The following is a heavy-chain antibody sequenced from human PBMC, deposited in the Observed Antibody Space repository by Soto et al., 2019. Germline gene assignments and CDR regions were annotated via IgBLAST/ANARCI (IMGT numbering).Heavy chain of an antibody. CDR2: ISYAGSNK. J-gene: IGHJ4*02. CDR1: GFTFSSYA. V-gene: IGHV3-30-3*01. Sequence: QVQLVESGGGVVQPGRSLRLSCAASGFTFSSYAMHWVRQAPGKGLEWVAVISYAGSNKYYAYSVKGRFTISRDNSKNALYLQINGLRAEDTAVYDCAIERYYDSSVQGYFDYWGQGTLVTVSS. CDR3: AIERYYDSSVQGYFDY. D-gene: IGHD3-22*01.